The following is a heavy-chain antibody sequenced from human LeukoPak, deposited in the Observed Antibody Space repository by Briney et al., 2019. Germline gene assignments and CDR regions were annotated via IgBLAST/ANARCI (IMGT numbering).Heavy chain of an antibody. D-gene: IGHD1-26*01. CDR3: ARDHGFSGGSYFDTFDI. Sequence: ASVKVSCKASGYIFTTYGISWVRQAPGQGLEWMGWISGYNDDTNYARKLQGRVTMTTDTSTSTAYMELRSLTSDDTAVYYCARDHGFSGGSYFDTFDIWGRGTMVTVSS. CDR2: ISGYNDDT. CDR1: GYIFTTYG. J-gene: IGHJ3*02. V-gene: IGHV1-18*01.